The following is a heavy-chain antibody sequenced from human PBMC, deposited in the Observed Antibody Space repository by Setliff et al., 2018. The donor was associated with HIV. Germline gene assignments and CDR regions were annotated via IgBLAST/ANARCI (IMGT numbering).Heavy chain of an antibody. D-gene: IGHD3-10*01. CDR3: ARGKGVGGVIITGGLDA. J-gene: IGHJ6*04. V-gene: IGHV1-8*01. CDR2: MNPNSGVS. Sequence: ASVKVSCKPSGQSFTNYDIHWLRRASGQGLEWMGWMNPNSGVSGYGQKFQGRVTMTRDTSISTAYMELSSLTSEDTAVYYCARGKGVGGVIITGGLDAWGKGTTVTVSS. CDR1: GQSFTNYD.